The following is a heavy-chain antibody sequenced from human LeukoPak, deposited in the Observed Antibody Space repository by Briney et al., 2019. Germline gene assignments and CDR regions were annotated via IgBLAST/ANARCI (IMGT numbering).Heavy chain of an antibody. J-gene: IGHJ4*02. D-gene: IGHD2/OR15-2a*01. Sequence: SETLSLTCTVSGGSISSGGYYWSWIRQHPGKGLEWIGYIYYSGSTYYNPSLKSRVIISVDTSKNQLSLKLSSVTAADTAVYYCARGDNMAHFDYWGQGTLVTVSS. CDR1: GGSISSGGYY. CDR2: IYYSGST. CDR3: ARGDNMAHFDY. V-gene: IGHV4-31*03.